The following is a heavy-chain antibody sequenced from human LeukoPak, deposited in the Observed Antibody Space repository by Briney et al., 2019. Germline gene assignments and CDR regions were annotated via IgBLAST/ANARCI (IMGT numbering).Heavy chain of an antibody. CDR3: AKDRRAGSYDY. CDR2: ISGSGGST. CDR1: GFTFSSYG. Sequence: GESLRLSCAASGFTFSSYGMSWVRQAPGKGLEWVSAISGSGGSTYYADSVKGRFTISGDNSKNTLYLQMNSLRAEDTAVYYCAKDRRAGSYDYWGQGTLVTVSS. D-gene: IGHD3-10*01. J-gene: IGHJ4*02. V-gene: IGHV3-23*01.